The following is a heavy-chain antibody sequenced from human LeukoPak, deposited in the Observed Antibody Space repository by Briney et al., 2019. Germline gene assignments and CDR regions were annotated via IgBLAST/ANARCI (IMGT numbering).Heavy chain of an antibody. V-gene: IGHV3-23*01. J-gene: IGHJ3*02. Sequence: GGSLRLSCAASGFTFSSYAMSWVRQAPGKGLEWVSAISGSGGSTYYADSVKGRFTISRDNSKNTLYLQMNSLRAEDTAVYYCAKSIVVVPAVPEDAFDIWGQGTMVTVSS. CDR3: AKSIVVVPAVPEDAFDI. CDR1: GFTFSSYA. CDR2: ISGSGGST. D-gene: IGHD2-2*01.